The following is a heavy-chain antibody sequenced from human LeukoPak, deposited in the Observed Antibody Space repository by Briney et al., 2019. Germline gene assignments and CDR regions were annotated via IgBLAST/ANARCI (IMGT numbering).Heavy chain of an antibody. D-gene: IGHD6-6*01. CDR2: INPNSGGT. J-gene: IGHJ4*02. CDR3: AREGRYSSSSGIFDY. CDR1: GYTFTGYY. V-gene: IGHV1-2*06. Sequence: GASVKVSCKASGYTFTGYYMHWVRQAPGKGLEWMGRINPNSGGTNYAQKFKGRVTMTRDKSISTAYMALSRLRSDDTAVYYCAREGRYSSSSGIFDYWGQGTLVTVSS.